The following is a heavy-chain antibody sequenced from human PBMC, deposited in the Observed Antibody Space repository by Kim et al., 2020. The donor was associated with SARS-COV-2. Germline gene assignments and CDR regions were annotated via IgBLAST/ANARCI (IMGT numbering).Heavy chain of an antibody. V-gene: IGHV3-9*01. Sequence: GGSLRLSCAASGFTFDDYAMHWVRQAPGKGLEWVSGISWNSGSIGYADSVKGRFTISRDNAKNSLYLQMNSLRAEDTALYYCAKDIGSSGWYDHWGQGTLVTVSS. D-gene: IGHD6-19*01. CDR3: AKDIGSSGWYDH. CDR2: ISWNSGSI. J-gene: IGHJ5*02. CDR1: GFTFDDYA.